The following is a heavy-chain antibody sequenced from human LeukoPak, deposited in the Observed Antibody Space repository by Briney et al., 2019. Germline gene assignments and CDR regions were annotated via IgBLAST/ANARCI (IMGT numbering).Heavy chain of an antibody. CDR1: GFTFSDYY. D-gene: IGHD3-3*01. Sequence: GGSLRLSCAASGFTFSDYYMTWIRQAPGKGLEWVAYIGKNGYNIYYTDSVKGRFTISRDNAKNSLYLQMNSLRAEDTALYYCAKTHVDFLGVDLFDYWGQGTLVTVSS. V-gene: IGHV3-11*01. CDR3: AKTHVDFLGVDLFDY. J-gene: IGHJ4*02. CDR2: IGKNGYNI.